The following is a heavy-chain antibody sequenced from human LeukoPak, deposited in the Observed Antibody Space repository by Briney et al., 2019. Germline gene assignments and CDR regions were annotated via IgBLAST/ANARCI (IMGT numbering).Heavy chain of an antibody. Sequence: GGSLRLSCAASGFTFSSYGMHWVRQAPGKGLEWVAVISYDGSNKYYADSVKGRFTISRDNSKNTLYLQMNSLRAEDTAVYYCSKSFVPLLTGYWTLELWGQGTLVTVSS. J-gene: IGHJ4*02. CDR3: SKSFVPLLTGYWTLEL. V-gene: IGHV3-30*18. D-gene: IGHD3-9*01. CDR2: ISYDGSNK. CDR1: GFTFSSYG.